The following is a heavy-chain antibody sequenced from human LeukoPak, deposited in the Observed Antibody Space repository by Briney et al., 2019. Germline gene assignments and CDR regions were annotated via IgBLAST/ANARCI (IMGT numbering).Heavy chain of an antibody. Sequence: SETPSLTCAVYGGSFSGYYWSWIRQPPGKGLEWIGEINHSGSTNYNPSLKSRVTISVDTSKNQFSLKLSSVTAADTAVYYCARMSPDYVWGSYRPIPLYYFDYWGQGTLVTVSS. CDR3: ARMSPDYVWGSYRPIPLYYFDY. V-gene: IGHV4-34*01. D-gene: IGHD3-16*02. CDR2: INHSGST. J-gene: IGHJ4*02. CDR1: GGSFSGYY.